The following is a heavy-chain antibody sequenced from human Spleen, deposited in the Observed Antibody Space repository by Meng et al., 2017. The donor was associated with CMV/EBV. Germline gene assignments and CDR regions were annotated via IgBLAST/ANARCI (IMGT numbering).Heavy chain of an antibody. D-gene: IGHD6-13*01. CDR1: GYTFTSYY. CDR2: INPSGGST. V-gene: IGHV1-46*01. CDR3: AREIKQQLPRVVGY. J-gene: IGHJ4*02. Sequence: ASVKVSCKASGYTFTSYYMFWVRQAPGQGLEWMGTINPSGGSTTHAQKFQGRVPMTRDTSTSTVYMELSSLRSEDTALYYCAREIKQQLPRVVGYWGQGTLVTVSS.